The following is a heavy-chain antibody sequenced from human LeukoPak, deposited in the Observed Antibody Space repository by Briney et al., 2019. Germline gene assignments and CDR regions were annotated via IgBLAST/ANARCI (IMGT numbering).Heavy chain of an antibody. Sequence: PSETLSLTWAVSGYSISSGYYWGWIRQPPGKGLEWIGSIYHSGSTYYNPSLKSRVTISVDTSMNQFSLKLSSVTAADTAVYYCARDVGYCSGGSCPDAFDIWGQGTMVTVSS. J-gene: IGHJ3*02. CDR1: GYSISSGYY. CDR2: IYHSGST. CDR3: ARDVGYCSGGSCPDAFDI. V-gene: IGHV4-38-2*02. D-gene: IGHD2-15*01.